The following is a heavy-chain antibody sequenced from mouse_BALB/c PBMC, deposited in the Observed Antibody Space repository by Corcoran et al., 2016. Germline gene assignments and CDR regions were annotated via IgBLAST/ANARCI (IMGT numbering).Heavy chain of an antibody. J-gene: IGHJ1*01. V-gene: IGHV14-3*02. D-gene: IGHD4-1*01. Sequence: EVQLQQSGAELVKPGASVKLSCTASGFYIKDTYMRWVKQRPEQGLEWIGRIDPANGNTKYDPKFQGKATITADTSSNTAYLQLSSLTSEDTAVYYCANWDWYFDVWGAGTTVTVSS. CDR2: IDPANGNT. CDR1: GFYIKDTY. CDR3: ANWDWYFDV.